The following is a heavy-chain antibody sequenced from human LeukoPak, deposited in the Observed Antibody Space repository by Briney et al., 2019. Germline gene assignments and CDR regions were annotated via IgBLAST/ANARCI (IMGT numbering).Heavy chain of an antibody. Sequence: SGTLSLTCAVSGGAISSSNWWSWVRQPPGKGLEWIGEIFHGGSTNYNPSLKSRVTISGDKSRNQFSLKLSSVTAADTAVYYCARDSGTTGEVKFDPWGQGTLVTVSS. CDR1: GGAISSSNW. J-gene: IGHJ5*02. V-gene: IGHV4-4*02. CDR2: IFHGGST. CDR3: ARDSGTTGEVKFDP. D-gene: IGHD3-10*01.